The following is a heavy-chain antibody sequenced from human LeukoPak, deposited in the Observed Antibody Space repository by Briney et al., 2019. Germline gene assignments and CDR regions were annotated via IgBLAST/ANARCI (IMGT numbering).Heavy chain of an antibody. CDR1: GFTFSSYS. D-gene: IGHD3-9*01. V-gene: IGHV3-48*01. Sequence: GGSLRLSCAASGFTFSSYSMNWVRQAPGKGLEWVSYISSSSSTIYYADSVKGRFTISRDNAKNSLYLQMNSLRAEDTAVYYCARSLTGYRLKYYFDYWGQGTLVTVSS. CDR3: ARSLTGYRLKYYFDY. CDR2: ISSSSSTI. J-gene: IGHJ4*02.